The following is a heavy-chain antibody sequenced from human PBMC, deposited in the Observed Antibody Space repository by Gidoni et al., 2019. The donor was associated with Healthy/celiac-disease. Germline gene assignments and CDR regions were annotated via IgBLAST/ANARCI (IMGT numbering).Heavy chain of an antibody. D-gene: IGHD2-2*02. CDR3: AKVQIPAAIGLYGVGAFDI. V-gene: IGHV3-9*01. J-gene: IGHJ3*02. CDR2: ISWNSGSI. Sequence: EVQLVESGGGLVQPGRSLRLSCAASGFTFDDYALHWVRQAPGKGLEWVSGISWNSGSIGYADSVKGRFTISRDNAKNSLYLQMNSLRAEDTALYYCAKVQIPAAIGLYGVGAFDIWGQGTMVTVSS. CDR1: GFTFDDYA.